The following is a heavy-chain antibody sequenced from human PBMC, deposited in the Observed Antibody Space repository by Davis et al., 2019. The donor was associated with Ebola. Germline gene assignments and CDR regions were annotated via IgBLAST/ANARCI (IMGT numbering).Heavy chain of an antibody. CDR3: ARMPLDYYYGMDV. J-gene: IGHJ6*04. Sequence: GGSLRLSCAASGFTSSTSYIPWVRQAPGKGLEWVAVISYDGSNKYYADSVKGRFTISRDNSKNTLYLQMNSLRAEDTAVYYCARMPLDYYYGMDVWGKGTTVTVSS. D-gene: IGHD2-2*01. CDR1: GFTSSTSY. V-gene: IGHV3-30-3*01. CDR2: ISYDGSNK.